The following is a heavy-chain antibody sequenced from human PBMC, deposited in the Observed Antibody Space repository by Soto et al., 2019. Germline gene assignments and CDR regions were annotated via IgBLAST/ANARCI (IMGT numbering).Heavy chain of an antibody. CDR3: ARGESISIFGVINWLDH. D-gene: IGHD3-3*01. CDR1: GYPFTGYY. Sequence: XSGKVSCKASGYPFTGYYIHWVRQAPGQGLEWMGWIIPDSGATNYTQKFQGRVTMTSETSTNTAFLELSRLRSDDTAVYFCARGESISIFGVINWLDHWGQGTLVTVS. J-gene: IGHJ5*02. V-gene: IGHV1-2*02. CDR2: IIPDSGAT.